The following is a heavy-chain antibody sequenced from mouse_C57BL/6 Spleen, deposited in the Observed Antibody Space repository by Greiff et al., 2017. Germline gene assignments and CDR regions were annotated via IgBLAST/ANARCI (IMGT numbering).Heavy chain of an antibody. V-gene: IGHV5-16*01. CDR3: ARVDGLLLDY. J-gene: IGHJ2*01. CDR2: INYDGSST. CDR1: GFTFSDYY. Sequence: EVQLVESEGGLVQPGSSMKLSCTASGFTFSDYYMAWVRQVPEKGLEWVANINYDGSSTYYLDSLKSRFIISRDNAKNILYLQMSSLKSEDTATYYCARVDGLLLDYWGQGTTLTVSS. D-gene: IGHD2-3*01.